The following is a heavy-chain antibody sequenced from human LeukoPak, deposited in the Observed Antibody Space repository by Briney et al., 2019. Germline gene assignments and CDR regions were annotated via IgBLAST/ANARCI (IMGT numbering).Heavy chain of an antibody. V-gene: IGHV3-23*01. CDR3: AKKAPQDCSSTSCYAAEYFQH. D-gene: IGHD2-2*01. CDR1: GFTFSSYG. Sequence: GGSLRLSCAASGFTFSSYGMSWVRQAPGKGLEWVSAISGSGGSTYYADSVKGRFTISRDNAKNTLYLQMNSLRVEDTAVYYCAKKAPQDCSSTSCYAAEYFQHWGQGTLVTVSS. J-gene: IGHJ1*01. CDR2: ISGSGGST.